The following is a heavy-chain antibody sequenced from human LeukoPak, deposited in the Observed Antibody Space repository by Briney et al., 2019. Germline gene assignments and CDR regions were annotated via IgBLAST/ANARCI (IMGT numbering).Heavy chain of an antibody. CDR3: ARRPQTGYDSSGYYPGDFDY. V-gene: IGHV4-39*01. CDR2: IYYSGST. Sequence: PSETLSLTCTVSGGSISSSSYYWGWIRQPPGKGLEWIGSIYYSGSTYYNPSLKSRVTISVDTSKNQFSLKLSSVTAADTAVYYCARRPQTGYDSSGYYPGDFDYWGQGTLVTVSS. J-gene: IGHJ4*02. CDR1: GGSISSSSYY. D-gene: IGHD3-22*01.